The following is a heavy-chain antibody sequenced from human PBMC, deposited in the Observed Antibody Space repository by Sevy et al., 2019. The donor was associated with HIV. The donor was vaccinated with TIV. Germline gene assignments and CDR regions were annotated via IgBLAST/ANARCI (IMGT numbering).Heavy chain of an antibody. CDR3: ARAGRLRLGELSSGPDY. J-gene: IGHJ4*02. CDR2: ISYDGNK. Sequence: GGSLRLSCTASGFNFNTYGMHWVRQAPGKGLEWLAIISYDGNKYYADSVEGRFTISRDNSGNTLYLQMNSLRTEDTAVFQCARAGRLRLGELSSGPDYWGPGTLVTVSS. D-gene: IGHD3-16*02. V-gene: IGHV3-30*03. CDR1: GFNFNTYG.